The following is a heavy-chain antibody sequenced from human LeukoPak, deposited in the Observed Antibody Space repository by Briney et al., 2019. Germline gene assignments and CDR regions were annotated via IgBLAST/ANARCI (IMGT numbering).Heavy chain of an antibody. D-gene: IGHD5-18*01. Sequence: SQTLSLTCTVSGGSISSGSYYWSWIRQPAGKGLEWIGRIYTSRSTNYNPSLKSRVAISVDTSKNQFSLKLSSVTAADTAVYYCARAVDTAMVLDYWGQGTLVTVSS. V-gene: IGHV4-61*02. J-gene: IGHJ4*02. CDR3: ARAVDTAMVLDY. CDR1: GGSISSGSYY. CDR2: IYTSRST.